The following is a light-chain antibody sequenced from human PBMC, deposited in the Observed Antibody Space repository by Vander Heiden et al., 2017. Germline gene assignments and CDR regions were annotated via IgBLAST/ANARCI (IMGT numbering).Light chain of an antibody. CDR1: QSVSSN. V-gene: IGKV3-15*01. CDR3: QQKKDGYPLRT. Sequence: IVIPQPPATLPVSPGERATLSCRARQSVSSNIAWYKQKPGQSPRLLIYGASTRTRGIKARFTGSAAGTEFALTIRLRQSEDFEVYYCQQKKDGYPLRTFGQGTEVEIK. CDR2: GAS. J-gene: IGKJ1*01.